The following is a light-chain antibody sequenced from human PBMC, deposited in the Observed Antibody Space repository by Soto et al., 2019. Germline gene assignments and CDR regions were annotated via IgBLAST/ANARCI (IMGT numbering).Light chain of an antibody. CDR2: GAS. V-gene: IGKV3-20*01. CDR3: QQYGSSPRVYT. J-gene: IGKJ2*01. Sequence: EIVLTQSPGTLSLSPGERATLSCRASQSVSSSYLAWYQQKPGQAPRLLIYGASGRATGIPDRFSGSGSGTDFTLTISTLEPEDFAVYYCQQYGSSPRVYTFGQGTKLEIK. CDR1: QSVSSSY.